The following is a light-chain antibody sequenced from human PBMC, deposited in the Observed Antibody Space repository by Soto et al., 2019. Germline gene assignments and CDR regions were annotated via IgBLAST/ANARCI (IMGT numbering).Light chain of an antibody. V-gene: IGKV3-20*01. J-gene: IGKJ4*01. CDR2: GAS. CDR3: QQYGSSPST. Sequence: EIELTQSTGTLSLSPGESATLSCRASQSVSSSYLAWYQQKPGQAPRLLIYGASSRATGIPDRVSGSGSGTDFTLTISRLEPEDVAVYYCQQYGSSPSTVGGGTKVEIK. CDR1: QSVSSSY.